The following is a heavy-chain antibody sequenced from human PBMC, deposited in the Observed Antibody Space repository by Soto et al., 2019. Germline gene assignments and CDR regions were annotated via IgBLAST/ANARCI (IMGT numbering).Heavy chain of an antibody. D-gene: IGHD6-13*01. CDR2: IYPGDHET. CDR3: ARSPRSSPYFDY. J-gene: IGHJ4*02. CDR1: GYTFSSFW. Sequence: PGESLKISCQCSGYTFSSFWIGWVRQLPGKGLEWMGIIYPGDHETRYSPSFHGKVTISADKSINTAYLQWNSLEASDTAFYFCARSPRSSPYFDYWGQGALVTVS. V-gene: IGHV5-51*01.